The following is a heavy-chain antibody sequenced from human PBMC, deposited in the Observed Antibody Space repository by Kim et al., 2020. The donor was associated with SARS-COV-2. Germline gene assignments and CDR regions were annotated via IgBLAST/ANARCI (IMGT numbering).Heavy chain of an antibody. CDR2: VGRSAART. D-gene: IGHD2-15*01. CDR1: GFTFNSYA. Sequence: GGSLRLSCETSGFTFNSYAMSWVRQAPGKGPEWIAYVGRSAARTYYAASVKGRFIISRDSATNSIHLQMDSLRAEDTALYYCAKDHTSAEDPLLDSWG. J-gene: IGHJ5*01. V-gene: IGHV3-23*01. CDR3: AKDHTSAEDPLLDS.